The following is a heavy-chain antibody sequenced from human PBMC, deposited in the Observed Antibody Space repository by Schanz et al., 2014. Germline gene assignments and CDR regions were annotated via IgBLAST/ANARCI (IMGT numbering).Heavy chain of an antibody. Sequence: EVQLLESGGGLVQPGGSLRLSCAASGFTFRGYAMSWVRQAPGRGLEWVSIISGSGGNTYYADAVRGRFTISRDNSKTSVNPQKNNMRAEDTAVYYWEKDAKNAAMIADYLDYWGQGTLVTVSS. D-gene: IGHD2-21*01. V-gene: IGHV3-23*01. J-gene: IGHJ4*02. CDR1: GFTFRGYA. CDR2: ISGSGGNT. CDR3: EKDAKNAAMIADYLDY.